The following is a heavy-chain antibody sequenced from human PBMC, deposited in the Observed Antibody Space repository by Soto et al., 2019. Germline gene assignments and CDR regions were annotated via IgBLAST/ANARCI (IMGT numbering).Heavy chain of an antibody. CDR2: IYYSGST. D-gene: IGHD3-22*01. CDR3: ARFWGPNNVYYDSSGYSVYWYFDL. J-gene: IGHJ2*01. V-gene: IGHV4-30-4*01. CDR1: GGSISSGDYY. Sequence: SETLSLTCTVSGGSISSGDYYWSWIRQPPGKGLEWIGYIYYSGSTYYNPSLKSRVTISVDTSKNQFSLKLSSVTAADTAVYYCARFWGPNNVYYDSSGYSVYWYFDLWGRGTLVTVSS.